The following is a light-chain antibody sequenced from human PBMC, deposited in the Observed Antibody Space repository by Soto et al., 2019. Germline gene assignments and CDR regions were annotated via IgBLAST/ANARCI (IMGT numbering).Light chain of an antibody. Sequence: ETVLTQSPATLSLSPGERATLSCRASQSVSSYLAWYQQKPGQAPRLLIYDASNRATGIPARFSGSGSGTDFTLTISSLEPEDLAVYYCQQRSNWPPSIAFGQGTRLEIK. CDR2: DAS. CDR1: QSVSSY. J-gene: IGKJ5*01. CDR3: QQRSNWPPSIA. V-gene: IGKV3-11*01.